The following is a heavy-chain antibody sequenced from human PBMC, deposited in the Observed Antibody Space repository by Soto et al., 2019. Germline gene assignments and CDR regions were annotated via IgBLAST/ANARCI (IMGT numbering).Heavy chain of an antibody. CDR2: INPNSGGT. J-gene: IGHJ5*02. Sequence: ASVKVSCKASGYTFTGYYMHWVRQAPGQGLEWMGWINPNSGGTNYAQKFQGRVTMTRDTSISTAYMELSRLRSDDTAVYYCARVFQYYDSSGLNWFDPWGQGTLVNLSX. V-gene: IGHV1-2*02. CDR3: ARVFQYYDSSGLNWFDP. D-gene: IGHD3-22*01. CDR1: GYTFTGYY.